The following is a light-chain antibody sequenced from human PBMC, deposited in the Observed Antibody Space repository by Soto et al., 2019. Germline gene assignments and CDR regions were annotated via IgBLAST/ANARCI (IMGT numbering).Light chain of an antibody. CDR2: GAS. V-gene: IGKV3-20*01. J-gene: IGKJ3*01. CDR1: QSGSNNY. CDR3: QQYGSSPVT. Sequence: EIVLKPSPGTLNSPQGERTTLSCRASQSGSNNYVAGYQQKRGQAPRLLMSGASYSATGIPDRFSGSGSETDFTLTIRRLEPEDFAVYYCQQYGSSPVTVGPGIKVDIK.